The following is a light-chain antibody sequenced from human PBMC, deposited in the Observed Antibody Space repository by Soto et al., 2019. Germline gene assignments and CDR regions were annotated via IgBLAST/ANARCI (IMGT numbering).Light chain of an antibody. V-gene: IGKV3-11*01. Sequence: EIVLTQSPATLSLSPGERATLSCRASQSVSSYLAWYQQKPGQAPRLLIYDASNRATGIPARFSGSGSGTDITHTSSSLEPEDFAVYYCQQRSNRTTLTFGGGTKVEIK. CDR3: QQRSNRTTLT. J-gene: IGKJ4*01. CDR2: DAS. CDR1: QSVSSY.